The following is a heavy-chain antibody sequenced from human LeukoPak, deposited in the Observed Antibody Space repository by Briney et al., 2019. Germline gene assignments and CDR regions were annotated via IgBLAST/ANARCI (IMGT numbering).Heavy chain of an antibody. Sequence: GRSLRLSCAASGFTFSSYAMHWVRQAPGKGLEWVAVISYDGSNKYYADSVKGRFTISRDNSKNTLYLQMNSLRAEDTAVYYCARVGKEGPTYYYDSSGYPFDYWGQGTLVTVSS. J-gene: IGHJ4*02. D-gene: IGHD3-22*01. CDR1: GFTFSSYA. CDR3: ARVGKEGPTYYYDSSGYPFDY. V-gene: IGHV3-30-3*01. CDR2: ISYDGSNK.